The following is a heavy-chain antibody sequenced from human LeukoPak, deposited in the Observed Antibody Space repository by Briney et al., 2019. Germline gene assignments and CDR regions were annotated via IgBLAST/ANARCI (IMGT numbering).Heavy chain of an antibody. V-gene: IGHV1-2*02. CDR3: ARAGYSYGLAYNWFDP. CDR1: GYTFTGYY. CDR2: INPNSGGT. Sequence: ASVKVSCKASGYTFTGYYMHWVRQAPGQGLEWMGWINPNSGGTNYAQKFQGRVTMTRDTSISTAYMVLSRLRSDDTAVYYCARAGYSYGLAYNWFDPWGQGTLVTVSS. D-gene: IGHD5-18*01. J-gene: IGHJ5*02.